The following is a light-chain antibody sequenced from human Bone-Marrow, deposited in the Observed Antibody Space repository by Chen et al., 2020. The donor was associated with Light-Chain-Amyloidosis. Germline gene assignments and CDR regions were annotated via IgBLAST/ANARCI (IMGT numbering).Light chain of an antibody. V-gene: IGKV1-9*01. J-gene: IGKJ1*01. CDR3: QQLTSYPRT. CDR1: QDIRNY. CDR2: GAS. Sequence: DIQFSQSPSFLSASVGDRVTITCRASQDIRNYLAWYQQKPGKAPNLLIYGASTLQSGVPSGFSGRGTGAGFTLKISGLRPEDFATYYCQQLTSYPRTFGQGTKVEIK.